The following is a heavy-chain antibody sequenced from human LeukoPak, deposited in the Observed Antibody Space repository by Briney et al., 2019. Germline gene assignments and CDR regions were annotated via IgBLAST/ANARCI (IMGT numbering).Heavy chain of an antibody. J-gene: IGHJ6*02. Sequence: SVTVSCKASGGTFSSYTISWVRQAPGQGLEWMGRIIPILGIANYAQKFQGRVTITTDKSTSTAYMELSSLRSEDTAVYYCARDLRLELDYGMDVWGQGTTVTVSS. CDR1: GGTFSSYT. CDR3: ARDLRLELDYGMDV. D-gene: IGHD1-7*01. V-gene: IGHV1-69*04. CDR2: IIPILGIA.